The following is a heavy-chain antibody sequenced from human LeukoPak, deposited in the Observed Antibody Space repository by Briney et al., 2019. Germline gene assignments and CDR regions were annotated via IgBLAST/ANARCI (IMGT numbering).Heavy chain of an antibody. CDR2: IYYSGST. Sequence: SETLSLTCTVSGGSISSGGYYWSWIRQHPGKGLEWIGYIYYSGSTYYNPSLKSRVTISVDTSKNQFSLKLSSVTAADTAVYYCARRLPAAHPRTNWFDPWGQGTLVTVSS. CDR1: GGSISSGGYY. D-gene: IGHD2-2*01. J-gene: IGHJ5*02. V-gene: IGHV4-31*03. CDR3: ARRLPAAHPRTNWFDP.